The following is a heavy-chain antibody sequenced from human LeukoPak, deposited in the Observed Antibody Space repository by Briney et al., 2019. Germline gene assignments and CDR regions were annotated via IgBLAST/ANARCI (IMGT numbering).Heavy chain of an antibody. Sequence: GGSLRLSCAASGFTVSNNNMNWVRPAPGKGLGWVSVISSGGSTYYADSVKGRFTISRDNSKNTLYLQMNSLRAEDTALYYCARDSSSGWFDYWGQGSLVTVSS. V-gene: IGHV3-66*01. CDR1: GFTVSNNN. CDR3: ARDSSSGWFDY. D-gene: IGHD6-19*01. CDR2: ISSGGST. J-gene: IGHJ4*02.